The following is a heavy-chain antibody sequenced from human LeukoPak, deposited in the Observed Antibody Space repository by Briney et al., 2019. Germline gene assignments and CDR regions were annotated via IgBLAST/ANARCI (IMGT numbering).Heavy chain of an antibody. CDR2: ISGSGGST. J-gene: IGHJ4*02. V-gene: IGHV3-23*01. Sequence: GGSLRLSCAASGFMFSNYAMSWVRQAPGKGLEWVSAISGSGGSTYYADSVKGRFTISRDNSKNTLYLQMNSLRAEDTAVYYCAKGPWYSSSWYDYWGQGTLVTVSS. D-gene: IGHD6-13*01. CDR3: AKGPWYSSSWYDY. CDR1: GFMFSNYA.